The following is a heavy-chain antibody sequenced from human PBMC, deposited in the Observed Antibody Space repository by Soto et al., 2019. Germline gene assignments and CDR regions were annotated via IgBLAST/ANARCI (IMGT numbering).Heavy chain of an antibody. Sequence: LETLSLTCTVSTESMSSFYWSWIRQPPGKGLEWIGYIHYIGTTYYNSSLKSRVTISIDSSKNQFSLHLNSVTAADTAVYYCARFRRNYFDYWGQGTLVTVSS. CDR3: ARFRRNYFDY. D-gene: IGHD3-10*01. CDR1: TESMSSFY. V-gene: IGHV4-59*01. J-gene: IGHJ4*02. CDR2: IHYIGTT.